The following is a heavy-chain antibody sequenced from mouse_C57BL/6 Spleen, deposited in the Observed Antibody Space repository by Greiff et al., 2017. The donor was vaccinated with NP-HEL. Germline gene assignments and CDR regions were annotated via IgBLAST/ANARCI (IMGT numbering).Heavy chain of an antibody. CDR1: GYSITSGYY. CDR3: AIYGYDDAMDY. Sequence: DVQLQESGPGLVKPSQSLSLTCSVTGYSITSGYYWNWIRQFPGNKLEWMGYISYDGSNNYNPSLKNRISITRDTSKNQFFLKLNSVTTEDTATYYCAIYGYDDAMDYWGQGTSVTVSS. J-gene: IGHJ4*01. D-gene: IGHD2-2*01. CDR2: ISYDGSN. V-gene: IGHV3-6*01.